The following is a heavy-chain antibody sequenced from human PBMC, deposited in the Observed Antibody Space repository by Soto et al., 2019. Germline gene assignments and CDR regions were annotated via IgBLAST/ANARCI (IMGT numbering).Heavy chain of an antibody. J-gene: IGHJ5*02. Sequence: GGSLRLSCAASGFTLSSYWMSWVRQAPGKGLEWVANIKQDGSEKYYVDSVKGRFTISRDNAKNSLYLQMNSLRAEDTAVYYCARDLRFKYNWFDPWGQGTLVTVSS. CDR1: GFTLSSYW. CDR2: IKQDGSEK. CDR3: ARDLRFKYNWFDP. D-gene: IGHD4-17*01. V-gene: IGHV3-7*05.